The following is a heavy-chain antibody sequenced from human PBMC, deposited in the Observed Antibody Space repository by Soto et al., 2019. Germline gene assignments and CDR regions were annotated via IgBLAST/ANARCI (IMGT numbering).Heavy chain of an antibody. J-gene: IGHJ4*02. D-gene: IGHD6-6*01. CDR1: GFTFSAYG. CDR2: IYSGGST. Sequence: PGGSLRLSCEVSGFTFSAYGMHWVRQAPGKGLEWVSVIYSGGSTYYADSVKGRFTISRDNSKNTLYLELNSLKAEDTAVYHCATEPRDFDYWGQGTLVTVSS. V-gene: IGHV3-66*01. CDR3: ATEPRDFDY.